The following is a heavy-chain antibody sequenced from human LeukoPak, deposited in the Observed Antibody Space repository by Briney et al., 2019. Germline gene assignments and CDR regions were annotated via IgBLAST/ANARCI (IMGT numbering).Heavy chain of an antibody. CDR3: ARGIGASSGWYVIDS. CDR2: INAGNGNT. V-gene: IGHV1-3*01. Sequence: ALVKVSCKASGYTFTSYAMHWVRQAPGQRLEWMGWINAGNGNTKYSQKFQGRVTITRDTSASTAYMELSSLRSEDTAVYYCARGIGASSGWYVIDSWGQGTLVTGTS. CDR1: GYTFTSYA. J-gene: IGHJ4*02. D-gene: IGHD6-19*01.